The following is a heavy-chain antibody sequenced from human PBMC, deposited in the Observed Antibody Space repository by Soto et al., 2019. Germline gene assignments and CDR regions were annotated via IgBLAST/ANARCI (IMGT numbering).Heavy chain of an antibody. CDR2: IIPIFGTA. CDR3: ARVQITMVRGVMDYYYGMDV. D-gene: IGHD3-10*01. Sequence: SVKVSCKASGGTFSSYAISWVRQAPGQGLEWMGGIIPIFGTANYAQKFQGRVTITADKSTSTAYMELSSLRSEDTAVYYCARVQITMVRGVMDYYYGMDVRGQGTTVTVSS. V-gene: IGHV1-69*06. J-gene: IGHJ6*02. CDR1: GGTFSSYA.